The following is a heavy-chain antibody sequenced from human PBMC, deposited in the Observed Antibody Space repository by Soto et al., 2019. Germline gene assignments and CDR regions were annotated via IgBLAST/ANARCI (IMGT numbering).Heavy chain of an antibody. CDR3: ANSARKVVVATDYSMDV. J-gene: IGHJ6*03. Sequence: GGSLRLSCAASGFTFSSYGMSWVRQAPGKGLEKVSGISGTGGSIYYADPVKGRFTISRDNSKKTLFLQMNSLRAEDTAVYYCANSARKVVVATDYSMDVWGKGTTVTVSS. CDR2: ISGTGGSI. V-gene: IGHV3-23*01. CDR1: GFTFSSYG. D-gene: IGHD2-15*01.